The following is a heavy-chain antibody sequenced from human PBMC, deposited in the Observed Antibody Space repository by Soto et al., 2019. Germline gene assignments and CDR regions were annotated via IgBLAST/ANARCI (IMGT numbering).Heavy chain of an antibody. CDR3: ARDRFGYSGYDY. V-gene: IGHV3-66*01. CDR1: GFTVSSNY. CDR2: IYSGGST. Sequence: EVQLVESGGGLVQPGGSLRLSCAASGFTVSSNYMSWVRQAPGKGLEWVSVIYSGGSTYYADSVKGRFPISRDNSKNTLYLQMNSLRAEDTAVYYCARDRFGYSGYDYWGQGTLVTVSS. D-gene: IGHD5-12*01. J-gene: IGHJ4*02.